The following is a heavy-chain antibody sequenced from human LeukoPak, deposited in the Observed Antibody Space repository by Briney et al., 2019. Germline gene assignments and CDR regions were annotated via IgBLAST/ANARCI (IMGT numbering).Heavy chain of an antibody. CDR2: INWNGGST. J-gene: IGHJ4*02. V-gene: IGHV3-20*04. CDR3: ARDYYDFWSGYPGTAVDY. D-gene: IGHD3-3*01. Sequence: PGGSLRLSCAASGFTFDDYGMSWVRQAPGKGLEWVSGINWNGGSTGYADSVKGRFTISRDNAKNSLYLQMNSLRAEDTAVYYCARDYYDFWSGYPGTAVDYWGQGTLVTVSS. CDR1: GFTFDDYG.